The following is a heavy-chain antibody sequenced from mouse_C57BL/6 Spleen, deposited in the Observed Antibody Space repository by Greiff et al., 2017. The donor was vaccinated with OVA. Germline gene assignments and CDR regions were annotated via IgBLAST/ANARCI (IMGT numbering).Heavy chain of an antibody. CDR1: GYTFTSYW. V-gene: IGHV1-55*01. J-gene: IGHJ4*01. D-gene: IGHD1-1*01. CDR2: IYPGSGST. CDR3: ASLLCRYYYAMYY. Sequence: QVQLKQPGAELVKPGASVKMSCKASGYTFTSYWITWVKQRPGQGLEWIGDIYPGSGSTNYNEKFKSKATLTVDTSSSTAYMQLSTLTSEDSAVYYCASLLCRYYYAMYYWGQGPSVTVSS.